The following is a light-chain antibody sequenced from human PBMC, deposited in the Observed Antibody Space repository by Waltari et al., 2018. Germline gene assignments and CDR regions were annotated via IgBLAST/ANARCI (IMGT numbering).Light chain of an antibody. CDR2: GAS. Sequence: EIVLTQSPGTLSLSPGDRATLPCRASESVPSGYLAWYQQKPGQAPRLLIFGASSGATGVPDRFSGSESGTDFTLIISTLEPEDSAVYYCQQRYSWPRTFGQGTKVEIK. V-gene: IGKV3D-20*02. CDR3: QQRYSWPRT. J-gene: IGKJ1*01. CDR1: ESVPSGY.